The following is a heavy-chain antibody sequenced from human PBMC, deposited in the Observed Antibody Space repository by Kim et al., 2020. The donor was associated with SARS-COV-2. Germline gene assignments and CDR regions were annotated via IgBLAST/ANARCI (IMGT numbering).Heavy chain of an antibody. V-gene: IGHV1-69*01. Sequence: QKFQGRVTITPNASTSTASMELSSLRSEDTAVYYCARGGVVVTAIDAFDIWGQGTMVTVSS. J-gene: IGHJ3*02. D-gene: IGHD2-21*02. CDR3: ARGGVVVTAIDAFDI.